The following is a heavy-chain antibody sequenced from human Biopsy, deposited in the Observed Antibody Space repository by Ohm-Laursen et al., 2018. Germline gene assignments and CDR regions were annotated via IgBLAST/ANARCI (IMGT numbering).Heavy chain of an antibody. CDR3: AKCMTGGSNYYFHH. CDR1: GFTFSSYG. V-gene: IGHV3-33*06. Sequence: SLRLSCTASGFTFSSYGMHWVRQAPGKGLEWVAAIWYDGSNKNYADSVKGRFTISRDNSKNTLYLQMNSLRGGDTAVYYCAKCMTGGSNYYFHHCGQGTLVTVSS. J-gene: IGHJ4*02. CDR2: IWYDGSNK. D-gene: IGHD2-8*01.